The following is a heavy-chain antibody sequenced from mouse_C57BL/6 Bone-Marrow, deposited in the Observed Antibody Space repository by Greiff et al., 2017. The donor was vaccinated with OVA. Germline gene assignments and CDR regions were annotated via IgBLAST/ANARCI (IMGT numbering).Heavy chain of an antibody. Sequence: EVQLMESGGGLVQPGGSLKLSCAASGFTFSDYGMAWVRQAPRKGPEWVAFISNLAYSIYYADTVTGRFTISRENAKNTLYLEMSSLRSEDTAMYYCARLRRWYFDVWGTGTTVTVSS. CDR3: ARLRRWYFDV. V-gene: IGHV5-15*01. CDR2: ISNLAYSI. CDR1: GFTFSDYG. J-gene: IGHJ1*03. D-gene: IGHD1-2*01.